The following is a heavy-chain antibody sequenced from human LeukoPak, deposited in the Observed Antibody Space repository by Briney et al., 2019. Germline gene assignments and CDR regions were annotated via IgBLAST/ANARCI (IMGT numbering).Heavy chain of an antibody. CDR1: GYTFTSYD. J-gene: IGHJ4*02. V-gene: IGHV1-8*01. Sequence: ASVKVSCKASGYTFTSYDINWVRQATGQGLEWMGLTNPNSGNTGYAQKFQGRVNMTRNTSISTAYMELSSLRSEDTAVYYCARGPNYDFWSGYAIDYWGQGTLVTDYS. CDR2: TNPNSGNT. CDR3: ARGPNYDFWSGYAIDY. D-gene: IGHD3-3*01.